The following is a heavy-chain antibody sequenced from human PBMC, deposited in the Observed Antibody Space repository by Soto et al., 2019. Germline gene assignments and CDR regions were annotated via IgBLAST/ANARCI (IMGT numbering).Heavy chain of an antibody. D-gene: IGHD3-10*01. CDR3: ATPPPYGSGRKKHRYYYYYGMDV. CDR1: GYTLTELS. CDR2: FDPEDGET. Sequence: QVQLVQSGAEVKKPGASVKVSCKVSGYTLTELSMHWVRQAPGKGLEWMGGFDPEDGETIYAQKFQGRITMTEDTSTDTAYMELSSLRSEDTAVYYCATPPPYGSGRKKHRYYYYYGMDVWGQGTTVTVSS. J-gene: IGHJ6*02. V-gene: IGHV1-24*01.